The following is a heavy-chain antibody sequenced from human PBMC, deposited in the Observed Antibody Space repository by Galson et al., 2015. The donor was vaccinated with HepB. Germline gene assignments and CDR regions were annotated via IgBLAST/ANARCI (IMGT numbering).Heavy chain of an antibody. CDR1: GGTFSSYA. CDR2: IIPIFGIA. D-gene: IGHD3-22*01. Sequence: SVKVSCKASGGTFSSYAISWVRQAPGQGLEWMGGIIPIFGIANYAQKFQGRVTITADKSTSTAYMELSSLRSEDTAVYYCARSRVSPSPAMIVVVIGFDYWGQGTLVTVSS. CDR3: ARSRVSPSPAMIVVVIGFDY. V-gene: IGHV1-69*10. J-gene: IGHJ4*02.